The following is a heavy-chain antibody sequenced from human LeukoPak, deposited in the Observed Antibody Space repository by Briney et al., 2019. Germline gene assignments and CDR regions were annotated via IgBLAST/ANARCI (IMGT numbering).Heavy chain of an antibody. CDR2: IWYDGSNK. J-gene: IGHJ5*02. CDR3: ARDRLGGYSSSSVWFDH. D-gene: IGHD6-6*01. CDR1: GFTFSSYG. Sequence: GALLLSCAASGFTFSSYGMHWVRPAPGKGLEWMAVIWYDGSNKYYADSVKGRFTISRDNSKNTLYLQMNSLRAEDTAVYYCARDRLGGYSSSSVWFDHWGQGTLVTVSS. V-gene: IGHV3-33*08.